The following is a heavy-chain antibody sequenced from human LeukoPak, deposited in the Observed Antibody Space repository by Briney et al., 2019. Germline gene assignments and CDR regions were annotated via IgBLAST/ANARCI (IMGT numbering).Heavy chain of an antibody. J-gene: IGHJ6*03. Sequence: PSETLSLTCTVSGGSISSSSYYWGWIRQPPGKGLEWIGSIYYSGSTYYNPSLKSRVTISVDTSKNQFSLKLSSVTAADTAVYYCAREDRGVFYYYMDVWGKGTTVTVSS. CDR2: IYYSGST. CDR3: AREDRGVFYYYMDV. V-gene: IGHV4-39*07. D-gene: IGHD3-10*01. CDR1: GGSISSSSYY.